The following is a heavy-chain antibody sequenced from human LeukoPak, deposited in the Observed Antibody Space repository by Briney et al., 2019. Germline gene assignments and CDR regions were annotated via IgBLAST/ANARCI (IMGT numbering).Heavy chain of an antibody. V-gene: IGHV3-64D*09. D-gene: IGHD6-19*01. CDR3: VKDRYSSGFSSYSDH. J-gene: IGHJ4*02. CDR2: ISTNGGST. Sequence: GGSLRLSCSASGFSFSSFAMHWVRQAPGKGLEYVSAISTNGGSTYYADSVKGRFSISRDNSKNTLYLQMSTLRTEDTAVYYCVKDRYSSGFSSYSDHWGQGTLVTVSS. CDR1: GFSFSSFA.